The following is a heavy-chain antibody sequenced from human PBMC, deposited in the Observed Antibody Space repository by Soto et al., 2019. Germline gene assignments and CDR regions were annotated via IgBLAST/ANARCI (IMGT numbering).Heavy chain of an antibody. V-gene: IGHV3-53*01. Sequence: EVQLVESGGGLIQPGGSLRLSCAVSGITVSSYYMSWVRQAAGKGLEWVSVIYAGTITYYADSVKGRFTIYRDNSKNTLNLEMNSLRVEDTAVYYCARIPYDNSGTIFDYWGQGPLVTVSS. D-gene: IGHD3-22*01. CDR3: ARIPYDNSGTIFDY. J-gene: IGHJ4*02. CDR1: GITVSSYY. CDR2: IYAGTIT.